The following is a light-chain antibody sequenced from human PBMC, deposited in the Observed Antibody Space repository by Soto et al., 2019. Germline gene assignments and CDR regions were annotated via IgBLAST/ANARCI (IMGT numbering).Light chain of an antibody. CDR1: HDINSW. Sequence: DIQMTQSPATVSASVGDRVTITCRASHDINSWLAWYQQRPGSAPKILIYDVSSLQSGVPSRFSGSHSETDFTLTISTLHPDDFATYYCQHYTFDSQTFGQGTKVEVK. CDR3: QHYTFDSQT. V-gene: IGKV1-5*01. J-gene: IGKJ1*01. CDR2: DVS.